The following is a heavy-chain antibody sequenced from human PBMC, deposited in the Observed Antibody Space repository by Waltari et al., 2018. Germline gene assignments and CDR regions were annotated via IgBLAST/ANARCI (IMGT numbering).Heavy chain of an antibody. Sequence: EVQMVESGGGLVQPGGSLRLSCAASGFTFSSYWMPWVRQAPGKGLEWGDNINFDGSEQYYLDSVRGRFTISRDNARNSLYLQMDSLIADDAGVYYCARGSSYYVRFWEDWGQGTLVTVSS. CDR1: GFTFSSYW. CDR2: INFDGSEQ. J-gene: IGHJ4*02. V-gene: IGHV3-7*03. D-gene: IGHD3-10*01. CDR3: ARGSSYYVRFWED.